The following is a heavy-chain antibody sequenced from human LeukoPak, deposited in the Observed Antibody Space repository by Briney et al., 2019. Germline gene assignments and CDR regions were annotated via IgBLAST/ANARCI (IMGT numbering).Heavy chain of an antibody. V-gene: IGHV3-48*04. CDR1: GFTFSSYS. CDR3: ARGSVTPYYYYGMDV. Sequence: HPGGFLRLSCAASGFTFSSYSMNWVRQAPGKGLEWVSYISSSSSTIYYADSVKGRFTISRDNAKNSLYLQMNSLRAEDTAVYYCARGSVTPYYYYGMDVWGQGTTVTVSS. CDR2: ISSSSSTI. J-gene: IGHJ6*02. D-gene: IGHD2-21*02.